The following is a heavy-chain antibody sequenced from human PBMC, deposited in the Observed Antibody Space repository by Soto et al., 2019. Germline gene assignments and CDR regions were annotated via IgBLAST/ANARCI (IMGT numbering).Heavy chain of an antibody. CDR3: ARPYYDFCCWPDY. CDR1: GFTFSRYA. J-gene: IGHJ4*02. CDR2: ITGSGDTT. Sequence: HPGGSLRLSCAASGFTFSRYAMSWVRQAPGEGLDWISAITGSGDTTYYAESAKDRFTISRDNSKNTLYMQMNSLRAEDPAVYYCARPYYDFCCWPDYWGQGTLVTVSS. V-gene: IGHV3-23*01. D-gene: IGHD3-3*01.